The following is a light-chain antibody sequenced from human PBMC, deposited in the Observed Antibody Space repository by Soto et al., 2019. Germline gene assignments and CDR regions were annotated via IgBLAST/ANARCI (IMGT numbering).Light chain of an antibody. CDR2: KAA. CDR3: QQYNSYPYT. V-gene: IGKV1-5*03. Sequence: DIQMTQSPSTLSASVGDRVTITCRASQSISTWLAWYQQKPGKAPKLLIYKAASLESGVPSRFSGSGSGTEFTLTISSLQPDDFATYFCQQYNSYPYTFGQGTKLEIK. J-gene: IGKJ2*01. CDR1: QSISTW.